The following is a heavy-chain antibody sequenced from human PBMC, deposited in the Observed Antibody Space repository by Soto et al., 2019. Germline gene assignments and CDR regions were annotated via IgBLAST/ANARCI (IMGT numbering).Heavy chain of an antibody. Sequence: SETLSLTCTVSGGAVSSSSHYWGWIRQPPGKGLEWIGSIFYSGATYYNPSLKSRVTISVDTSKNQFSLKLSSVTAADTAVYYCARGFIAAAGSGRFPPTQNYYYGMDGWGQVTTVTVSS. CDR1: GGAVSSSSHY. CDR3: ARGFIAAAGSGRFPPTQNYYYGMDG. V-gene: IGHV4-39*01. D-gene: IGHD6-13*01. J-gene: IGHJ6*02. CDR2: IFYSGAT.